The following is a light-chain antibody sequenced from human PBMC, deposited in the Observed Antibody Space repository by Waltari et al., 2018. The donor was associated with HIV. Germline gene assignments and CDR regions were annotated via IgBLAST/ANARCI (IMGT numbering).Light chain of an antibody. Sequence: QSALIQPPSESGSPGQSVTISCTGTSSDVGGYNYVSWYQQYPGEAPKLIIYDVNKRPSGVPDRFSGSKSGNTASLTVSGLQGEDEAQYYCSAYAGSNNLVLFGGGTKLTVL. CDR3: SAYAGSNNLVL. CDR1: SSDVGGYNY. CDR2: DVN. V-gene: IGLV2-8*01. J-gene: IGLJ2*01.